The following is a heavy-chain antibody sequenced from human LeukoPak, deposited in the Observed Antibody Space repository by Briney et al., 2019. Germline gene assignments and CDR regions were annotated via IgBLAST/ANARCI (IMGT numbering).Heavy chain of an antibody. V-gene: IGHV3-7*01. CDR2: INQDGTEK. J-gene: IGHJ4*02. D-gene: IGHD5-18*01. CDR3: ARDAGYGYDRFDY. CDR1: GFTFTTYW. Sequence: GGSLRLSCAASGFTFTTYWMSWFRQAPGKGLEWVANINQDGTEKFYVDSVKGRFTISRDNAKNSLYLQMNSLRAEDRAVYYCARDAGYGYDRFDYWGQGTQVTVSS.